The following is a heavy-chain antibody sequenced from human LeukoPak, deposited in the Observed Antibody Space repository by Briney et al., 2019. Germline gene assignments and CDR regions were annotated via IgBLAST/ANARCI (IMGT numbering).Heavy chain of an antibody. J-gene: IGHJ4*02. CDR3: ASRNDILTGYVFDF. Sequence: SETLSLTCTVSGGPVSSSIYYWGWIRQPPGKGLEWIGSIYYSGSTSYNPSLKSRVTISVDTSKNQFSLKLTSVTAADTAVYYCASRNDILTGYVFDFWGQGTLVTVSS. CDR2: IYYSGST. D-gene: IGHD3-9*01. CDR1: GGPVSSSIYY. V-gene: IGHV4-39*01.